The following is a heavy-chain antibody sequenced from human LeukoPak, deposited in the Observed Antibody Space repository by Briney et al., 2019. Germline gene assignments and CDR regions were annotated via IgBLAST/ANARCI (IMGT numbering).Heavy chain of an antibody. CDR3: AKDSLWFGEFDY. CDR1: GYTFSSYA. CDR2: INAGNGNT. D-gene: IGHD3-10*01. Sequence: ASVKVSCKASGYTFSSYAMHWVRQAPGERLEWMGWINAGNGNTEYSQKFQGRLTITRDTSANTAYMELSSLRSEDTAVYYCAKDSLWFGEFDYWGQGTLVTVSS. V-gene: IGHV1-3*01. J-gene: IGHJ4*02.